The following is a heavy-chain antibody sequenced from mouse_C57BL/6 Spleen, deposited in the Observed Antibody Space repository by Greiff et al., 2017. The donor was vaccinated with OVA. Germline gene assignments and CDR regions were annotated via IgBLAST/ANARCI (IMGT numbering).Heavy chain of an antibody. CDR3: TGSSGYEFAY. CDR1: GFTFRNYW. Sequence: EVKVEESGGGLVQPGGSMKLSCVASGFTFRNYWMNWVRQSPEKGLEWVAQIRLKSDNYATHYAESVKGRFTISRDDSKSSVYLQMNNLRAEDTGIYYCTGSSGYEFAYWGQGTLVTVSA. CDR2: IRLKSDNYAT. V-gene: IGHV6-3*01. D-gene: IGHD3-2*02. J-gene: IGHJ3*01.